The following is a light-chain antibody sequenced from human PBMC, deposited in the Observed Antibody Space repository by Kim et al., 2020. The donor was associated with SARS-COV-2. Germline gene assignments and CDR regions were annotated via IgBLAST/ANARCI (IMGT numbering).Light chain of an antibody. V-gene: IGKV1-39*01. CDR1: QSISSY. Sequence: DIQMTQSPSSLSASVGDRVTITCRASQSISSYLNWYQQKPGKATKLLIYAASSLQSGVPSRFSRSGSGTDFTLTISSLQPEDFATYYCQQSYSTPSSFGQGTKLEI. J-gene: IGKJ2*03. CDR2: AAS. CDR3: QQSYSTPSS.